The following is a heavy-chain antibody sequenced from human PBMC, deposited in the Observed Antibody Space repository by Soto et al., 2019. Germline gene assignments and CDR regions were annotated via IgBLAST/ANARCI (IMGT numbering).Heavy chain of an antibody. D-gene: IGHD6-19*01. CDR3: ARARPKAYSSGWYGWFDP. CDR1: GYTFTSYA. CDR2: INAGNGNT. Sequence: ASVKVSCKASGYTFTSYAMHWVRQAPGQRLEWMGWINAGNGNTKYSQKFQGRVTITRDTSASTAYMELSSLRSEDTAVYYCARARPKAYSSGWYGWFDPWGQGTLVTVSP. J-gene: IGHJ5*02. V-gene: IGHV1-3*01.